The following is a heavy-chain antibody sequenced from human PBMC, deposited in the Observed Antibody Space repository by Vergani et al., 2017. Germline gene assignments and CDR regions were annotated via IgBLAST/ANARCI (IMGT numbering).Heavy chain of an antibody. CDR2: ISGSGSST. Sequence: EVQLLESGGGLVQPGGSLRLSCAAFGFTFSSYVMIWVRQAPGKGLEWVSIISGSGSSTFYADSVKGRFIISRDNSKNTLYLQINSLRAEDTAVYYCARYPETSIWGGYYRQWIDYWGQGTLVTVSS. CDR1: GFTFSSYV. V-gene: IGHV3-23*01. J-gene: IGHJ4*02. CDR3: ARYPETSIWGGYYRQWIDY. D-gene: IGHD3-3*01.